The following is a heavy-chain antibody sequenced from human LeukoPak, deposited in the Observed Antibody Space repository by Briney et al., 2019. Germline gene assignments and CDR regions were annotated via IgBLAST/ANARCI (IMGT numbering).Heavy chain of an antibody. V-gene: IGHV3-7*01. CDR1: GFTFSKYW. D-gene: IGHD2/OR15-2a*01. J-gene: IGHJ4*02. Sequence: GGSLRLSCVASGFTFSKYWMTWVRRAPGKGLEWVANIKQDGNQNYYVESVRGRFTISRDNSKNSLYLQMDSLRVEDMAVYYCARDYQYGYSTNWYHLAQIDYWGQGTLVTVSS. CDR3: ARDYQYGYSTNWYHLAQIDY. CDR2: IKQDGNQN.